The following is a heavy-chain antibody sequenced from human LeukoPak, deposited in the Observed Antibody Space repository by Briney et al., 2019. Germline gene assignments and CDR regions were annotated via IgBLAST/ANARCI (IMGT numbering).Heavy chain of an antibody. CDR2: INTGSTTI. CDR3: ARDRDTSSWYVVPFDY. J-gene: IGHJ4*01. V-gene: IGHV3-48*02. Sequence: GGSLRLSCAASGFTFSSYSMNWVRQAPGKGLKWISYINTGSTTIYYADSVKGRFTISRDNAKNSLYLQMNSLRDEDTAVYYCARDRDTSSWYVVPFDYWDQGTLVTVSS. D-gene: IGHD6-13*01. CDR1: GFTFSSYS.